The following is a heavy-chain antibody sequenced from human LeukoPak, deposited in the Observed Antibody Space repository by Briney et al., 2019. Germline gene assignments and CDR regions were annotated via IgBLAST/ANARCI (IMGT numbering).Heavy chain of an antibody. Sequence: PSETLSLTCAVYGGSFSGYYWSWIRQPPGKGLAWIGEINHSGSTNYNPSLKSRVTISVDTSKNQFSLKLSSVTAADTAVYYCARDPEVAPKTKYYDFWSGYRSFDYWGQGTLVTVSS. J-gene: IGHJ4*02. D-gene: IGHD3-3*01. V-gene: IGHV4-34*01. CDR1: GGSFSGYY. CDR3: ARDPEVAPKTKYYDFWSGYRSFDY. CDR2: INHSGST.